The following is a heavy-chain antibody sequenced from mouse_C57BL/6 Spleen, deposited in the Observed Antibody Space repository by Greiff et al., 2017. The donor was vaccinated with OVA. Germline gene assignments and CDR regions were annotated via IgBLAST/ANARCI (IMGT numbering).Heavy chain of an antibody. CDR3: TRRDTTGYFDV. CDR1: GYTFTDYE. J-gene: IGHJ1*03. V-gene: IGHV1-15*01. Sequence: VQLVESGAELVRPGASVTLSCKASGYTFTDYEMHWVKQTPVHGLEWIGAIDPETGGTAYNQKFKGKAILTADKSSSTAYMELRSLTSEDSAVYYCTRRDTTGYFDVWGTGTTVTVSS. CDR2: IDPETGGT. D-gene: IGHD1-1*01.